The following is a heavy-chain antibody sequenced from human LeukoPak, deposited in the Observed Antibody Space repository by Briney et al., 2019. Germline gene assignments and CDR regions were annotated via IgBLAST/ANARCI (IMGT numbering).Heavy chain of an antibody. CDR3: ARQGFGEDLHI. V-gene: IGHV3-30-3*01. CDR2: ISYDGSNK. J-gene: IGHJ3*02. CDR1: GFTFSSYA. Sequence: GGSLRLSCAASGFTFSSYAMHWVRQAPGKGLEWVAVISYDGSNKYYADSVMGRFTISRDNSKNTLYLQMNSLRAEDTAVYYCARQGFGEDLHIWGQGTMVTVSS. D-gene: IGHD3-10*01.